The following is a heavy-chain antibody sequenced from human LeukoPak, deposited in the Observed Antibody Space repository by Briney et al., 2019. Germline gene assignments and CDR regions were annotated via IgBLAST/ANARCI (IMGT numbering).Heavy chain of an antibody. CDR3: AREAGYDGVVVIAYYMDV. CDR2: INPNSGDT. V-gene: IGHV1-2*06. CDR1: GYTFTGYY. D-gene: IGHD3-22*01. Sequence: ASVKVSCKASGYTFTGYYMHWVRQAPGQGLEWMGRINPNSGDTNYAQKFQGRVTMTRDTSISTAYMELSRLRSDDTAVYYCAREAGYDGVVVIAYYMDVWGKGTTVTVSS. J-gene: IGHJ6*03.